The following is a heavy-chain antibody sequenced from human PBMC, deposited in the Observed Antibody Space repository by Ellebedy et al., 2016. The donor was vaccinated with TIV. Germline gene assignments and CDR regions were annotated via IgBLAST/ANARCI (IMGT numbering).Heavy chain of an antibody. CDR2: ISSDGSYT. D-gene: IGHD1-1*01. V-gene: IGHV3-74*01. CDR1: GFTFSSHW. Sequence: PGGSLRLSCTASGFTFSSHWMHWVRQAPGKGLVWVSRISSDGSYTSYADSVKGRFTISRDNAKNTLYLQMNRLRAEDTAVYYCARDIPQRPNPARFDPWGQGTLVTVSS. CDR3: ARDIPQRPNPARFDP. J-gene: IGHJ5*02.